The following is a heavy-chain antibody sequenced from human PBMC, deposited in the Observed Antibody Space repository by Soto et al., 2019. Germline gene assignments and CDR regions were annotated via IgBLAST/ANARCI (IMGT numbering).Heavy chain of an antibody. Sequence: GGSLRLSCAASGFTFSSYGMHWVRQAPGKGLEWVAVISYDGSNKYYADSVKGRFTISRDNSKNTLYLQMNSLRAEDTAAYYCAKTLERRAFDIWGQGTMVTVSS. V-gene: IGHV3-30*18. CDR1: GFTFSSYG. CDR2: ISYDGSNK. CDR3: AKTLERRAFDI. D-gene: IGHD1-1*01. J-gene: IGHJ3*02.